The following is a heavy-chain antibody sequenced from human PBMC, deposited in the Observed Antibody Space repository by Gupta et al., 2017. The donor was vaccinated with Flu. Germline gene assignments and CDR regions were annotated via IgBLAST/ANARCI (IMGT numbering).Heavy chain of an antibody. CDR3: AKGDIVVVPAATS. V-gene: IGHV3-23*01. J-gene: IGHJ4*02. Sequence: RQAPGKGLEWVSAISGSGGSTYYADSVKGRFTISRDNSKNTLYLQMNSLRAEDTAVYYCAKGDIVVVPAATSWGQGTLVTVSS. CDR2: ISGSGGST. D-gene: IGHD2-2*01.